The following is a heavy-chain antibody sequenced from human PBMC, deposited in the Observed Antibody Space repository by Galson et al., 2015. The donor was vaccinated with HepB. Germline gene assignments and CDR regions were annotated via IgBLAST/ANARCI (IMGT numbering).Heavy chain of an antibody. Sequence: SVKVSCKASGGTFSSYTISWVRQAPGQGLEWMGRIIPILGIANYAQKFQGRVTITADKSTSTAYMELSSLRSEDTAVYYCAVGAEYYYDSSGPTEFDYWGQGTLVTVSS. CDR2: IIPILGIA. D-gene: IGHD3-22*01. V-gene: IGHV1-69*02. CDR1: GGTFSSYT. CDR3: AVGAEYYYDSSGPTEFDY. J-gene: IGHJ4*02.